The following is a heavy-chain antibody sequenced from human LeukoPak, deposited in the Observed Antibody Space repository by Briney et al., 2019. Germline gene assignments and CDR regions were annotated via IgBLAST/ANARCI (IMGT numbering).Heavy chain of an antibody. CDR3: ARGHYDLNL. D-gene: IGHD3/OR15-3a*01. V-gene: IGHV4-59*08. CDR1: GDSINKYH. CDR2: IFSDGNT. Sequence: PSETLSLTCTVSGDSINKYHWTWIRQPPGKGLEWIGFIFSDGNTNYNPSLKSRLTISLHTSKNQFSLKLTSVTAADTAVYFCARGHYDLNLWGQGTLVTVSS. J-gene: IGHJ5*02.